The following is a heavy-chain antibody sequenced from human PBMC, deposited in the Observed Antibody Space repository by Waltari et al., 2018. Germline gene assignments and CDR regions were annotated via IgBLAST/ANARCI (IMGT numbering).Heavy chain of an antibody. D-gene: IGHD6-6*01. CDR3: VREWSSSSSWFDP. V-gene: IGHV4-39*07. CDR2: INYSGST. J-gene: IGHJ5*02. Sequence: QVQLQESGPGLVKSSETLDHTCTASGGSIGRNTFYWAWIRQPPGKRMEWMANINYSGSTYYMPSLKSRVTISVDTSRNQLSLRLTSVTAADTAVYFCVREWSSSSSWFDPWGQGTLVTVSS. CDR1: GGSIGRNTFY.